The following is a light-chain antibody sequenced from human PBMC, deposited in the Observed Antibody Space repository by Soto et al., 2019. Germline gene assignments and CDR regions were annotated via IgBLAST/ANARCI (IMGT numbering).Light chain of an antibody. J-gene: IGKJ2*01. CDR2: CAS. V-gene: IGKV3-20*01. CDR1: QSLRSSY. Sequence: PGERATLSCWASQSLRSSYLAWYQRKPGQAPRLLMFCASRRATGIPDRFNGSGSGTDFIITISRLEPEDAAVYYCQQHGPSPYTFGQGNVLAIK. CDR3: QQHGPSPYT.